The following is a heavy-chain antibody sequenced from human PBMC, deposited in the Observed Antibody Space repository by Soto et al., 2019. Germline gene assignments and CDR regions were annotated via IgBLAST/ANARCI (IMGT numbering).Heavy chain of an antibody. CDR1: GESFSGYGGPFSGYY. J-gene: IGHJ4*02. CDR3: ARGQRRGGSSGWSL. CDR2: LNHRGGT. D-gene: IGHD6-19*01. Sequence: QVQLQQWGAGQLKHSETLSLTCAVHGESFSGYGGPFSGYYWSWSRQTPGKGLEGIGELNHRGGTNYEPSLKSRVTISVDTSKNQFSLNLNSVTAADTAVYYCARGQRRGGSSGWSLWGQGTLVTVSS. V-gene: IGHV4-34*02.